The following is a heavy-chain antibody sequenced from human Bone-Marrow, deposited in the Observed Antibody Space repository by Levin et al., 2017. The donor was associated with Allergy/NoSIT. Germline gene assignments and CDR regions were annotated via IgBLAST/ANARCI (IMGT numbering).Heavy chain of an antibody. Sequence: GGSLRLSCAASGFTVSSNYMNWVRQAPGKGLEWVSLIYSGGNTYYADSVKGRFTISRDNSKNTLYLQMNSLRAEDTGVYYCARDFPFHYYGSGSSLGMDVWGQGTTVTVYS. CDR2: IYSGGNT. CDR1: GFTVSSNY. D-gene: IGHD3-10*01. CDR3: ARDFPFHYYGSGSSLGMDV. V-gene: IGHV3-53*01. J-gene: IGHJ6*02.